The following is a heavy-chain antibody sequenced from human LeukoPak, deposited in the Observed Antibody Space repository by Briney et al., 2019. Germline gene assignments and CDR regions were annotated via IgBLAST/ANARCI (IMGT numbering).Heavy chain of an antibody. D-gene: IGHD2-21*01. CDR3: AREGWGYDY. Sequence: GGSLRLSCAASGFTFTNYAMTWVRQAPGKGLEWVSVISGSGSNTDYADSVKGRFTISRDNSKNTLSLQMSSLRAEDTAVYYCAREGWGYDYWGQGTLVTVSS. CDR1: GFTFTNYA. CDR2: ISGSGSNT. V-gene: IGHV3-23*01. J-gene: IGHJ4*02.